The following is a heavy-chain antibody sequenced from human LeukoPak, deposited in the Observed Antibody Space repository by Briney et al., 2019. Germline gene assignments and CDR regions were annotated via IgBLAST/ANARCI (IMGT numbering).Heavy chain of an antibody. J-gene: IGHJ3*02. CDR1: GDSISSNKW. Sequence: TSETLSLTCAVSGDSISSNKWWSWVRQSPGKGLEWIGNIFYSGSTYYSPSLRSRVTISLDTSRNQFSLKLNSVTAADTAVYYCAKSNGYGLVDIWGQGTMVTVSS. D-gene: IGHD3-10*01. CDR3: AKSNGYGLVDI. CDR2: IFYSGST. V-gene: IGHV4-4*02.